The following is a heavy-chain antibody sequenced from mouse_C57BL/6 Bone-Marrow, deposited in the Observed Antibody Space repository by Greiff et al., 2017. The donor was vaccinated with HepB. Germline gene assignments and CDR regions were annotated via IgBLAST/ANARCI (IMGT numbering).Heavy chain of an antibody. J-gene: IGHJ1*03. D-gene: IGHD1-1*01. CDR3: APNYYGSSSGLWYFDV. CDR2: INPNYGTT. CDR1: GYSFTDYN. V-gene: IGHV1-39*01. Sequence: VQLKESGPELVKPGASVKISCKASGYSFTDYNMNWVKQSNGKSLEWIGVINPNYGTTSYNQKFKGKATLTVDQSSSTAYMQLNSLTSEDSAVYYCAPNYYGSSSGLWYFDVWGTGTTVIVSS.